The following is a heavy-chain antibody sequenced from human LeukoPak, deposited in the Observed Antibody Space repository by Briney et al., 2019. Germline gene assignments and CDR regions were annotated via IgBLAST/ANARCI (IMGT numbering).Heavy chain of an antibody. J-gene: IGHJ4*02. CDR2: IKQDGSEK. D-gene: IGHD1-7*01. CDR1: GFTFSNYW. V-gene: IGHV3-7*01. CDR3: AREDDWNYEDY. Sequence: GGSLRLSCAASGFTFSNYWMSWVRQAPGKGLEWVANIKQDGSEKYYVNSVKGRFTISRDNAKNSLYLQMNSLRAEDTAIYYCAREDDWNYEDYWGQGTLVSVSS.